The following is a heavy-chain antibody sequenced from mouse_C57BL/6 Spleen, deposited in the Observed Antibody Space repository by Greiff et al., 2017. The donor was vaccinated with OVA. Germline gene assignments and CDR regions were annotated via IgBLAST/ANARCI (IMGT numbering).Heavy chain of an antibody. CDR1: GYTFTSYW. CDR3: ARYYGSSPDY. CDR2: IDPSDSYP. V-gene: IGHV1-69*01. Sequence: QVQLQQPGAELVMPGASVKLSCKASGYTFTSYWMHWVKQRPGQGLEWIGEIDPSDSYPNYNQKFKGKSTLTVDKSSSTAYMQLSSLTSEDSAVYYCARYYGSSPDYWGQGTTLTVSS. D-gene: IGHD1-1*01. J-gene: IGHJ2*01.